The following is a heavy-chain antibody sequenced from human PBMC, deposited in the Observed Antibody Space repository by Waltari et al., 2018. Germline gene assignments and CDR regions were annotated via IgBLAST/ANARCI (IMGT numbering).Heavy chain of an antibody. CDR1: GYTFTSYG. J-gene: IGHJ4*02. V-gene: IGHV1-18*01. D-gene: IGHD6-6*01. CDR2: ISAYNGNT. Sequence: QVQLVQSGDEVKKPGASVKVSCKASGYTFTSYGISWVRPAPGQGLEWMGWISAYNGNTNYAQKLQGRVTMTTDTSTSTAYMELRSLRSDDTAVYYCAREGTGTFSSFSNYYFDYWGQGTLVTVSS. CDR3: AREGTGTFSSFSNYYFDY.